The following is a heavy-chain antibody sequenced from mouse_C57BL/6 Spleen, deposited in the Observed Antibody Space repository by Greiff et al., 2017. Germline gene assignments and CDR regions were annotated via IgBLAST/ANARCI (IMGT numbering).Heavy chain of an antibody. Sequence: QVQLQQSGPELVKPGASVKISCKASGYAFSSSWMNWVKQRPGKGLEWIGRIYPGDGDTNYNGNFKGKATLTADKSSSTAYMQLSSLTSEDSAVYFGAREGVRRDAMDYWGQGTSVTVSS. V-gene: IGHV1-82*01. D-gene: IGHD2-14*01. J-gene: IGHJ4*01. CDR3: AREGVRRDAMDY. CDR2: IYPGDGDT. CDR1: GYAFSSSW.